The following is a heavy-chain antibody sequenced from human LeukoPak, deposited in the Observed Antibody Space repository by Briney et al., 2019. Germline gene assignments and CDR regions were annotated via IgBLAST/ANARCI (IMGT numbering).Heavy chain of an antibody. J-gene: IGHJ4*02. D-gene: IGHD6-6*01. CDR2: INDDGSDT. CDR3: ARPLYSSSSGSDY. V-gene: IGHV3-74*01. CDR1: GFTFKLYW. Sequence: GSLRLSCAASGFTFKLYWMHWVRQVPGKRPVWVSRINDDGSDTIYADSVRGRFTISRDDAKNTVYLQMNSLRAEDTAVYYCARPLYSSSSGSDYWGQGTLVTVSS.